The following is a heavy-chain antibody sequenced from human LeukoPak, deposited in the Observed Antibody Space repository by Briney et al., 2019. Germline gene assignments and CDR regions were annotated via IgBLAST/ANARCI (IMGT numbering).Heavy chain of an antibody. D-gene: IGHD4-17*01. Sequence: GGSLRLSCAASGFTFSSYGMHWVRQAPGKGLEWVAVISYDGSNKYYADSVKGRFTISRDNSKNTLYLQMNSLRAEDTAVYYCAGLGDYGDYPFDYWGQGTLVTVSS. J-gene: IGHJ4*02. CDR2: ISYDGSNK. CDR1: GFTFSSYG. V-gene: IGHV3-30*03. CDR3: AGLGDYGDYPFDY.